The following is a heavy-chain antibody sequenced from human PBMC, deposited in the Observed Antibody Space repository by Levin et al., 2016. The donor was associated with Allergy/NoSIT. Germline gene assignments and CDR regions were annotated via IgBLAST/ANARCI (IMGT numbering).Heavy chain of an antibody. CDR3: ARLMGYCSHGVCYTQPKDKYYYGMDV. CDR1: GYSFASYW. D-gene: IGHD2-8*01. J-gene: IGHJ6*02. CDR2: IYPDDSDT. Sequence: GGSLRLSCQGSGYSFASYWIGWVRQMPGKGLEWMGVIYPDDSDTSYSPSFQGQVSISADRSISTAYLQWSSLKASDTAMYYCARLMGYCSHGVCYTQPKDKYYYGMDVWGQGTTVTVSS. V-gene: IGHV5-51*01.